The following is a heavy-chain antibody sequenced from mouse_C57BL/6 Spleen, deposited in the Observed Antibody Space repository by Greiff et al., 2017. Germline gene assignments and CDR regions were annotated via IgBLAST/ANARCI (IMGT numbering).Heavy chain of an antibody. CDR1: GFTFSDYG. J-gene: IGHJ1*03. V-gene: IGHV5-17*01. D-gene: IGHD1-1*01. Sequence: EVQGVESGGGLVKPGGSLKLSCAASGFTFSDYGMHWVRQAPEKGLEWVAYISSGRSTIYYADTVKGRFTISRDNAKNTLFLQMTSLRSEDTAMYYCARGDYGSSYGYFDVWGTGTTVTVSS. CDR2: ISSGRSTI. CDR3: ARGDYGSSYGYFDV.